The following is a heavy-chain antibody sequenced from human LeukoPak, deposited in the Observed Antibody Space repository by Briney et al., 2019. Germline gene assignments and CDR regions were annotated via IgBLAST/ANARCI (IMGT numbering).Heavy chain of an antibody. CDR3: ARHGGSSPPY. Sequence: SETLSLTCTVSGGSISSHYWSWIRQPPGKGLEWIGEINHSGSTNYNPSLKSRVTISVDTSKNQFSLKLSSVTAADTAVYYCARHGGSSPPYWGQGTLVTVSS. CDR1: GGSISSHY. V-gene: IGHV4-34*01. D-gene: IGHD2-15*01. J-gene: IGHJ4*02. CDR2: INHSGST.